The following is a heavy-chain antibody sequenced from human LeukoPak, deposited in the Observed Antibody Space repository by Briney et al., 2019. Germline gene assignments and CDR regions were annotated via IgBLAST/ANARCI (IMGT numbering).Heavy chain of an antibody. D-gene: IGHD3-16*01. CDR3: ARILYGDYVDY. CDR2: IYYSGST. Sequence: PSETLSLTCTVSGGSIGSSSYYWGRIRQPPGKGLNWIGSIYYSGSTYYNPSLKSRVTISVDTSKNQFSLKLSSVAAADTAMYYCARILYGDYVDYWGQGTLVTVSS. V-gene: IGHV4-39*07. J-gene: IGHJ4*02. CDR1: GGSIGSSSYY.